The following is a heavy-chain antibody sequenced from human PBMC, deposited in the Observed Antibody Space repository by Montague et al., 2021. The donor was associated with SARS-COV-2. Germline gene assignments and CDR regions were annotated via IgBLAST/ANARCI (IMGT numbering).Heavy chain of an antibody. V-gene: IGHV4-59*02. Sequence: SETLSLTCTVSGGSVSTYYWSWLRQPPGKGLEWIGFLYFSGSATTYNLSLKSRVTISIDTSKNQFSLNLSSVTAADTAVYFCARDQGLRGWFDPWSQGTLVAVSS. CDR3: ARDQGLRGWFDP. CDR1: GGSVSTYY. J-gene: IGHJ5*02. CDR2: LYFSGSAT.